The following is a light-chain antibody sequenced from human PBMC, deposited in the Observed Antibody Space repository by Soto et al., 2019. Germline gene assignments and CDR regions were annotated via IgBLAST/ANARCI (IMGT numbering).Light chain of an antibody. Sequence: EIVMTQSPATLSVSPGERATLSCRASQSVSSNLAWYQQKPGQAPRLLIYGASTRATGIPARFSGSGAGTEFALTISSLQSEGFAVYYCQQYKKWPPTWAFGQGTKVDIK. CDR3: QQYKKWPPTWA. CDR1: QSVSSN. J-gene: IGKJ1*01. CDR2: GAS. V-gene: IGKV3-15*01.